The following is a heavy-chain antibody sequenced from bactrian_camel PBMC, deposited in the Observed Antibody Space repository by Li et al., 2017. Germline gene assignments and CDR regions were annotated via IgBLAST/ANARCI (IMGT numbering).Heavy chain of an antibody. Sequence: HVQLVESGGDLVQPGGSLRLSCAVSGVTDTTYSMAWFRQASGKEREGVAAIRSAGTTVYADSVKGRFTISRDSAKKILYLQMDNLKPEDTAMYYCAAKLRRGLFGLSNNEWRYWGQGTQVTVS. CDR3: AAKLRRGLFGLSNNEWRY. J-gene: IGHJ4*01. CDR1: GVTDTTYS. CDR2: IRSAGTT. D-gene: IGHD3*01. V-gene: IGHV3S55*01.